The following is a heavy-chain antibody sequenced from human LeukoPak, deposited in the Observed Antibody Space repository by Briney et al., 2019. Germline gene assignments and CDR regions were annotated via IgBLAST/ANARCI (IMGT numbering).Heavy chain of an antibody. CDR2: ISSSSSIV. V-gene: IGHV3-48*01. D-gene: IGHD1-20*01. Sequence: AGGSLRLSCAASGFTFSTCGMNWVRQAPGKGLEWVSYISSSSSIVYYADSVKGRFTISRDNAKNSLYLQMNSLRVEDTAVYYCASKKWGITGDAFDIWGQGTMVTVSS. J-gene: IGHJ3*02. CDR1: GFTFSTCG. CDR3: ASKKWGITGDAFDI.